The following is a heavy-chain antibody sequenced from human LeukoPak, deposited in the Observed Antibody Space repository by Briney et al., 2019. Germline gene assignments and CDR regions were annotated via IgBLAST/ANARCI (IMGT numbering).Heavy chain of an antibody. CDR2: IYSGDNT. Sequence: GGSLRLSCAASGFTVSSNYMTWVRQAPGKGLEWVSLIYSGDNTYYADSVKGRFTISRDNSNNTLYFQMNSLRAEDTAVYYCAGRRRDGYFGYWGQGTLVTVSS. CDR3: AGRRRDGYFGY. D-gene: IGHD5-24*01. J-gene: IGHJ4*02. CDR1: GFTVSSNY. V-gene: IGHV3-53*01.